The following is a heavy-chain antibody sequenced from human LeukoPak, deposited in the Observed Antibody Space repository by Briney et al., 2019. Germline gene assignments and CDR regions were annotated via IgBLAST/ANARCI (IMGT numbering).Heavy chain of an antibody. Sequence: PSETLSLTCAVYGGSFSGYYWSWIRQPPGKGLEWIGEINHSGSTNYNPSLKSRVTISVDTSKNQFSLKLSSVTAADTAVYYCARAKLWFGELSALDYWGQGTLVTVSS. CDR1: GGSFSGYY. V-gene: IGHV4-34*01. CDR3: ARAKLWFGELSALDY. CDR2: INHSGST. J-gene: IGHJ4*02. D-gene: IGHD3-10*01.